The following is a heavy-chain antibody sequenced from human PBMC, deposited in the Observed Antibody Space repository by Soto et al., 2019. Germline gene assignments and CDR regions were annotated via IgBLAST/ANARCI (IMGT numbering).Heavy chain of an antibody. Sequence: QMQLVQSGPEVKKPGTSVKVSCKASGFTFTSSAVQWVRQARGQRLEWIGWIVVGSGNTNYAQKFQERVTITRDMSTSTAYMELSSLRSEDTAVYYCAAPRAAATADAFDIWGQGTMVTVSS. V-gene: IGHV1-58*01. CDR2: IVVGSGNT. J-gene: IGHJ3*02. D-gene: IGHD2-15*01. CDR1: GFTFTSSA. CDR3: AAPRAAATADAFDI.